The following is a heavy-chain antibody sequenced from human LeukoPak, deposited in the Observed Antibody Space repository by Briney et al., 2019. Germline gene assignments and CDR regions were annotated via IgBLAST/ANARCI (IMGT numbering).Heavy chain of an antibody. CDR3: AHSSMVRGVTGYNWFDP. D-gene: IGHD3-10*01. V-gene: IGHV2-5*02. CDR2: IYWDDDK. CDR1: GFSLSTSGVG. J-gene: IGHJ5*02. Sequence: SGPTLVNPTQTPTLTCTFSGFSLSTSGVGVGWIRQPPGKALEWLALIYWDDDKRYSPSLKSRLTITKDTSKNQVVLTMTNMDPVDTATYYCAHSSMVRGVTGYNWFDPWGQGTLVTVSS.